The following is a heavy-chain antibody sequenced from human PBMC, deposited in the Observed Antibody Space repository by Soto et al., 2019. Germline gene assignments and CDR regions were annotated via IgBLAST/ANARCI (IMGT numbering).Heavy chain of an antibody. J-gene: IGHJ3*02. D-gene: IGHD1-26*01. CDR2: ISWNSGII. CDR3: AKENEGGGSQFNLAFDT. CDR1: GFTFDDYA. Sequence: EMKLVESGGGLVQPGRSLRLSCAASGFTFDDYAIHWVRQAPGKGLEWVSGISWNSGIIDYADSVKGRFTISRDNAKNSLFLKMNSTGPEDTALYYSAKENEGGGSQFNLAFDTGGQGPRVSVSS. V-gene: IGHV3-9*01.